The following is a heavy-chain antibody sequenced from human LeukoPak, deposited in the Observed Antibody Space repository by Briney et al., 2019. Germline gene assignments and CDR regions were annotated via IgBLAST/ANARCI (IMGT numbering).Heavy chain of an antibody. CDR1: GDSIGSSSYY. CDR3: ARGSGNYWQVSFDY. V-gene: IGHV4-61*05. Sequence: SETLSLTCTVSGDSIGSSSYYWSWIRQPPGKGLEWIGYIYYNGSTSYNPSLKSRVTISIDKSKNQFSLKLTSVTAADTAVYYCARGSGNYWQVSFDYWGQGTLVTVSS. CDR2: IYYNGST. J-gene: IGHJ4*02. D-gene: IGHD1-26*01.